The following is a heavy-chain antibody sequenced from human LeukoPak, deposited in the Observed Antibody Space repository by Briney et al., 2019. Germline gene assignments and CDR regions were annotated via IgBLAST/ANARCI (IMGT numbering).Heavy chain of an antibody. Sequence: GGSLRLSCAASGVTFSTYAMHWVRQAPGKGLGWVAFISYDGSNKYYADSVKGRFTISRDNSKNTLYLQMDTLRAEDTAVYYCARDNYGFDYWGQGALVTVSS. CDR2: ISYDGSNK. V-gene: IGHV3-30*04. J-gene: IGHJ4*02. CDR3: ARDNYGFDY. CDR1: GVTFSTYA. D-gene: IGHD3-10*01.